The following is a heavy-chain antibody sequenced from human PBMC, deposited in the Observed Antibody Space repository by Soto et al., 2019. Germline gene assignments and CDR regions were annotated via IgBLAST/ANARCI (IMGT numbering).Heavy chain of an antibody. D-gene: IGHD5-12*01. J-gene: IGHJ5*02. CDR1: GFTFSSDS. V-gene: IGHV3-23*01. CDR3: AKWDGYGDH. Sequence: EVQLLESGGDLIQPGGSLRLSCAASGFTFSSDSFTWVRQAPGKGLEYVSGISIGGDKTWHADSVKGRFTVSRDNSKNTVYLQMNSLRVDDTAVYYCAKWDGYGDHWGQGTLVTVSS. CDR2: ISIGGDKT.